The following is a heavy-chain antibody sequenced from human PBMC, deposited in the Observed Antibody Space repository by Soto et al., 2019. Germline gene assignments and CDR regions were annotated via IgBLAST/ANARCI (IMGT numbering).Heavy chain of an antibody. J-gene: IGHJ4*02. D-gene: IGHD1-26*01. V-gene: IGHV3-53*01. Sequence: EVQLVESGGGLVQPGGSLRLSCAASGFTVSSNFMSWVRQAPGQGLERVSVIDRDGSTYYAASVKGRLSIFRDNSKNTLYVQMNSLGAEDTAVYYCASGRVGYFDYWGQGTPVTVSS. CDR2: IDRDGST. CDR3: ASGRVGYFDY. CDR1: GFTVSSNF.